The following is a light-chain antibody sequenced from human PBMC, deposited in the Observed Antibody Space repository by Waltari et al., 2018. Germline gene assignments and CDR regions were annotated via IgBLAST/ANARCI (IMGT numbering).Light chain of an antibody. CDR3: SSYSNTNTPYVVLL. CDR2: DVS. CDR1: SSDIGGYSF. Sequence: QSALTQPASVSGSPGQSITISCTGTSSDIGGYSFVPWYQQHPGKAPKLMIYDVSNRPSGVSDRFYGSKSGNTASLTISGLQAEDEADYYCSSYSNTNTPYVVLLFGGGTKLTVL. J-gene: IGLJ2*01. V-gene: IGLV2-14*03.